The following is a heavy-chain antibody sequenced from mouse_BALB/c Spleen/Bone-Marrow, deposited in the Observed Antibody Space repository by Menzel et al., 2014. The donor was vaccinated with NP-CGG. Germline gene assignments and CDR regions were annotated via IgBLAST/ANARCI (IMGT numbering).Heavy chain of an antibody. CDR3: ARRGGFAPYFYAMDS. CDR2: IYWDDDK. V-gene: IGHV8-12*01. D-gene: IGHD3-1*01. J-gene: IGHJ4*01. CDR1: GFSLNTSGMG. Sequence: QVTLKVSGPGILQPSQTLSLTCSFSGFSLNTSGMGVSWIRQPSGKGLEWLAHIYWDDDKRYNPSLKSRLTVSKDPSRDQVILKITSVDTADSATYFCARRGGFAPYFYAMDSWGLGTSVTVSS.